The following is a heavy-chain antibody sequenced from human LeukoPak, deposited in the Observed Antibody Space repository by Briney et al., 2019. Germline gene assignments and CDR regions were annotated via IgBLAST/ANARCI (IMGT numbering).Heavy chain of an antibody. CDR3: ARDWYCSSSICYTDRNWLDT. J-gene: IGHJ5*02. Sequence: ASLKVSCKASGYTFTGYYMHWVRQAPGQGLEWMGWINPNSGGANYAQKFQGRVTMTRDTSISTGYMELSSLRSDDTAVYYCARDWYCSSSICYTDRNWLDTWGQGTLVTVSS. CDR1: GYTFTGYY. V-gene: IGHV1-2*02. CDR2: INPNSGGA. D-gene: IGHD2-2*02.